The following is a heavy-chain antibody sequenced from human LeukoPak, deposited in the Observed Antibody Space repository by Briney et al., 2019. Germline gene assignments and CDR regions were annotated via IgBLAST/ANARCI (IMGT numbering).Heavy chain of an antibody. CDR1: GGSFSGYY. V-gene: IGHV4-34*01. Sequence: SETLSLTCAVYGGSFSGYYWSWIRQPPGKGLEWIGEINHSGSTNYNPSLTSRVTISVDTSKNQFSLKLSSVTAADTAVYYCVGYCSSTSCSDAFDIWGQGTMVTVSS. J-gene: IGHJ3*02. CDR3: VGYCSSTSCSDAFDI. CDR2: INHSGST. D-gene: IGHD2-2*01.